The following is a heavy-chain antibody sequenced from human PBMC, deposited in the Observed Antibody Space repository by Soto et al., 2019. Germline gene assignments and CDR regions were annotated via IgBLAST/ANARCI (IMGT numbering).Heavy chain of an antibody. Sequence: PSETLSLTCTVSGISVSSNDYYWGWVRQSPGKGLDWIGNLFYSGSTFYNPSLRSRVTISADTSKNQFSLRLSSVTAADTAVYYCAEFVVQAYRNTEFDFWGQGNLVTVSS. V-gene: IGHV4-39*01. D-gene: IGHD2-15*01. J-gene: IGHJ4*02. CDR3: AEFVVQAYRNTEFDF. CDR1: GISVSSNDYY. CDR2: LFYSGST.